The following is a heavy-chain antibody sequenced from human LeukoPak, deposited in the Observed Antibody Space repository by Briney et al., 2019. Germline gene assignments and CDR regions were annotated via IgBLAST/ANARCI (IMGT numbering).Heavy chain of an antibody. D-gene: IGHD2-21*02. J-gene: IGHJ4*02. V-gene: IGHV1-46*01. Sequence: GASVRVSCKASGYTCTSYSMYLVRQAAGQGLEWMGIINASGGSTSYAQKFQGRVTMTRDTSTSTVYMELSSLRSEDTAVYYCASSVPCGGDCYSSFAFDYWGQGTLVTVSS. CDR3: ASSVPCGGDCYSSFAFDY. CDR1: GYTCTSYS. CDR2: INASGGST.